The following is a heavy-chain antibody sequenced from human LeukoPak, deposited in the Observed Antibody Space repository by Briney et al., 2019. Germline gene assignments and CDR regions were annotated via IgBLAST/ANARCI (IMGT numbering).Heavy chain of an antibody. V-gene: IGHV1-8*01. Sequence: ASVKVSRKASGYTFTSYDINWVRQATGQGLEWMGWMNPNSGNTGYAQKFQGRVTMTRNTSISTAYMELSSLRSEDTAVYYCARVKATYYYDSSGYLNPDYWGQGTLVTVSS. CDR1: GYTFTSYD. CDR3: ARVKATYYYDSSGYLNPDY. D-gene: IGHD3-22*01. J-gene: IGHJ4*02. CDR2: MNPNSGNT.